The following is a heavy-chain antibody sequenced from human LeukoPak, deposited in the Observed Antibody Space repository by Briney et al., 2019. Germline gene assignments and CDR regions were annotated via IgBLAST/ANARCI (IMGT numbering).Heavy chain of an antibody. D-gene: IGHD3-22*01. J-gene: IGHJ4*02. CDR3: ARTTMIAHATNY. CDR2: INHSGST. CDR1: GGSFSGYY. V-gene: IGHV4-34*01. Sequence: SETLSLTCAVYGGSFSGYYWSWIRQPPGKGLEWIGEINHSGSTNYNPSLKSRVTILVDTSKNQFSLKLSSVTAADTAVYYCARTTMIAHATNYWGQGTLVTVSS.